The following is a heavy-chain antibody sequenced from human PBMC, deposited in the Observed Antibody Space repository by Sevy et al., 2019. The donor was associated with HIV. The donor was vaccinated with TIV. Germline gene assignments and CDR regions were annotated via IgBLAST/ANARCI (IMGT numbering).Heavy chain of an antibody. V-gene: IGHV3-7*01. J-gene: IGHJ6*02. CDR2: INQDGREK. Sequence: GGSLRLSCAASGFRFSDHWMSWVRQAPGRGLEWVANINQDGREKYYVDAVEGRFTISRDNAKTSLYWQMDSLRAEDSAAYYCARERCRSSGEICQRYYYGMDVWGLGTTVTVSS. CDR1: GFRFSDHW. CDR3: ARERCRSSGEICQRYYYGMDV. D-gene: IGHD2-15*01.